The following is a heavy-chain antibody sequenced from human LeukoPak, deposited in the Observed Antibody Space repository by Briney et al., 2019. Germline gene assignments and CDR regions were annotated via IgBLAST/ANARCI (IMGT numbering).Heavy chain of an antibody. CDR2: IYYTGST. CDR3: VRQNPLNWFDP. J-gene: IGHJ5*02. CDR1: GGSISGSSYY. Sequence: SETPSLTCTVSGGSISGSSYYWGWVRLPPGKGLEWIGRIYYTGSTYYNPSLKSRVTISVDTSKNQFSLNLTSVTAADTAVYYCVRQNPLNWFDPWGQGTLATVSS. V-gene: IGHV4-39*01.